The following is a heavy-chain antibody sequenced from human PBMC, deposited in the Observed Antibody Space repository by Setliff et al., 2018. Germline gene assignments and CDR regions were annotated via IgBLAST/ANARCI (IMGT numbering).Heavy chain of an antibody. D-gene: IGHD2-8*01. V-gene: IGHV1-18*01. CDR2: ISAHSGNT. CDR1: GYTFNHYG. J-gene: IGHJ4*02. CDR3: ERLVRYCTRVTCQRSSDGDF. Sequence: ASVKVSCKASGYTFNHYGITWVRLAPGQGLGWMGWISAHSGNTFYAPQFQGRLVMTTDTSTNTAYMELRNLTSDDTAMYFCERLVRYCTRVTCQRSSDGDFWGQGTPVTGS.